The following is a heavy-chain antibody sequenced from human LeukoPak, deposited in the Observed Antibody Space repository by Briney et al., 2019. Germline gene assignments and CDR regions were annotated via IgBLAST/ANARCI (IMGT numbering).Heavy chain of an antibody. D-gene: IGHD4-17*01. CDR2: IRSKAYRGTT. J-gene: IGHJ4*02. CDR1: GFTFGDYA. V-gene: IGHV3-49*03. CDR3: TKGAYGYLDY. Sequence: PGGSLRLSCTSSGFTFGDYAMSWFRQAPGKGLEWIGFIRSKAYRGTTEYAASVKGRFAISRDDSKSIAYLQMNSLKTEDTAVYYCTKGAYGYLDYWGQGTLVTVSS.